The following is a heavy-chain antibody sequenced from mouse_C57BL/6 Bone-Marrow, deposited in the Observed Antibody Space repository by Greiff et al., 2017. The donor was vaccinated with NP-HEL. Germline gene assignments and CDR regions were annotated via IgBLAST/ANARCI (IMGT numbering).Heavy chain of an antibody. CDR2: IDPENGDT. CDR3: TTSLSTMVTYFDY. Sequence: EVQLQQSGAELVRPGASVKLSCTASGFNIKDDYMHWVKQRPEQGLEWIGWIDPENGDTEYASKFQGQATITADTSSNTAYLQLSSLTSEDTAVYYCTTSLSTMVTYFDYWGQGTTLTVSS. V-gene: IGHV14-4*01. D-gene: IGHD2-2*01. CDR1: GFNIKDDY. J-gene: IGHJ2*01.